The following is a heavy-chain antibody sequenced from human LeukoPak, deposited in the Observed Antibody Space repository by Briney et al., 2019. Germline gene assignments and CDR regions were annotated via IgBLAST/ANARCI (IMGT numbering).Heavy chain of an antibody. Sequence: SETLSLTCTVSGGSISSYYWSWIRQPPGTGLEWLGYIYYSGSTNYNPSLKSRVTISVDTSKNQFSLKLSSVTAADTAVYYCARDYYGSRSYFDYWGQGTLVTVSS. J-gene: IGHJ4*02. D-gene: IGHD3-10*01. CDR2: IYYSGST. CDR1: GGSISSYY. V-gene: IGHV4-59*08. CDR3: ARDYYGSRSYFDY.